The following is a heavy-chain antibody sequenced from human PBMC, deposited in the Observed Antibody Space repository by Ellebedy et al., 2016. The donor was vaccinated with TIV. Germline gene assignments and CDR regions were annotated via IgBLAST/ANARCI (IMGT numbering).Heavy chain of an antibody. J-gene: IGHJ3*02. CDR2: IGIAGDT. D-gene: IGHD6-25*01. V-gene: IGHV3-13*01. CDR1: GITLSSND. Sequence: GGSLRLXXAASGITLSSNDVHWVRQPIGKGPEWVSAIGIAGDTYYADSVKGRFTISRENAKNSLYLQMNSLRAGDAAVYFCARERRAVGGFDAFDIWGQGTMVTVSS. CDR3: ARERRAVGGFDAFDI.